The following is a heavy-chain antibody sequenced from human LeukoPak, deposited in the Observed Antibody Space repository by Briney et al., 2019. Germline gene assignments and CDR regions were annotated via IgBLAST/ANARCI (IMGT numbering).Heavy chain of an antibody. CDR2: ISYDGSNK. CDR3: ARGRGRYCSGGSCYSDY. CDR1: GFTFSSYA. Sequence: GRSLRLSCAASGFTFSSYAMHWVRQAPGKGLEWVAVISYDGSNKYYADSVKGRFTISRDNSKNTPYLQMNSLRAEDTAVYYCARGRGRYCSGGSCYSDYWGQGTLVTVSS. D-gene: IGHD2-15*01. V-gene: IGHV3-30*04. J-gene: IGHJ4*02.